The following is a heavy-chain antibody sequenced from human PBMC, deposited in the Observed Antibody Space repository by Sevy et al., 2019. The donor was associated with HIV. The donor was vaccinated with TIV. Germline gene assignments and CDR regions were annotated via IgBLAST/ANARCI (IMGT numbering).Heavy chain of an antibody. J-gene: IGHJ6*03. V-gene: IGHV1-69*13. CDR1: GGTFSIYA. CDR3: ARVDSTSFRNSYYHMDV. D-gene: IGHD6-6*01. Sequence: ASVKVSCKASGGTFSIYAVSWVRQAPGQGLEWMGGIIPIFDIVNSAQKFQGRVTITADESASTVYMELSSLRSEDTAVYYCARVDSTSFRNSYYHMDVWGKGTTVTVSS. CDR2: IIPIFDIV.